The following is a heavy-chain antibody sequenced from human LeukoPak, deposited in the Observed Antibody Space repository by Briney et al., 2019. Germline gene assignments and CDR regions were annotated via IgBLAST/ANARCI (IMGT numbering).Heavy chain of an antibody. CDR2: ISSSSSTI. V-gene: IGHV3-48*01. CDR1: GFTFSTYS. D-gene: IGHD3-22*01. J-gene: IGHJ4*02. CDR3: ARGSTYYDSSGQVPFDY. Sequence: GGSLRLSCAASGFTFSTYSMNWVRQAPGKGLEWVSYISSSSSTIYYADSVKGRFTISRDNAKNSLYLQMNSLRAGDTAVYYCARGSTYYDSSGQVPFDYWGQGTLVTVSS.